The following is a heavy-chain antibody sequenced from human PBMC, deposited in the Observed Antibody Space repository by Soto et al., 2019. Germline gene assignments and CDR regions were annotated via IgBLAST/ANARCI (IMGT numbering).Heavy chain of an antibody. CDR1: GYTFTSYG. CDR2: ISAYNGNT. V-gene: IGHV1-18*01. D-gene: IGHD3-16*01. Sequence: ASVKVSCKASGYTFTSYGISWVRQAPGQGLEWMGWISAYNGNTNYAQKLQGRVTMTTDTSTSTAYMELRSLRSDDTAVYYCARVGFTVGAGEDYYYYGMDVWGQGTTVTVSS. J-gene: IGHJ6*02. CDR3: ARVGFTVGAGEDYYYYGMDV.